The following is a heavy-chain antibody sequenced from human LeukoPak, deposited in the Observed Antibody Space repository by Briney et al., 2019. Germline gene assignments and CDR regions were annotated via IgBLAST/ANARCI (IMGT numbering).Heavy chain of an antibody. CDR3: ARGYCSSTSCYDRPEYYYGMDV. V-gene: IGHV4-30-4*01. CDR1: GGSISSGDYY. Sequence: SQTLSLTCTVSGGSISSGDYYWSWIRQPPGKGLEWIGYIYYSGSTYYNPSLKSRVTISVDTSKNQFSLKLSSVTAADTAVYYCARGYCSSTSCYDRPEYYYGMDVWGQGTTVTVPS. CDR2: IYYSGST. J-gene: IGHJ6*02. D-gene: IGHD2-2*01.